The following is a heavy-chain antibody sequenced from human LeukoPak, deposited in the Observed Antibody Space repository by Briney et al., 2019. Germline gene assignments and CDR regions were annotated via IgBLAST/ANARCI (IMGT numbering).Heavy chain of an antibody. J-gene: IGHJ3*02. D-gene: IGHD3-22*01. CDR3: ARHFTYYYDSNGYPRDGFDI. Sequence: PSETLSPTCTVSGGSISGYYWSWIRQSPGKGLVRIGYMYYTGSTNYNPTLKSRVTLSIDMSKNQFSLKLRSVTAADTALYYCARHFTYYYDSNGYPRDGFDIWGQGTTVTVSS. CDR1: GGSISGYY. CDR2: MYYTGST. V-gene: IGHV4-59*08.